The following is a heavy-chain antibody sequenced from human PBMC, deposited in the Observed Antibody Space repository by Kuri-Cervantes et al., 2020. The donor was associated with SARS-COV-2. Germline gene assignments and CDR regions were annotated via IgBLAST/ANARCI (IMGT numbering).Heavy chain of an antibody. CDR3: ARGYSYGYEKASDY. CDR1: GGSFSGYY. CDR2: INHSGST. D-gene: IGHD5-18*01. V-gene: IGHV4-34*01. Sequence: SETLSLTCAVYGGSFSGYYWSWIRQPPGKGLEWIGEINHSGSTNYNPSLKSRVTISVDTSKNQFSLKLSSVTAADTAVYYCARGYSYGYEKASDYWGQGTPVTVSS. J-gene: IGHJ4*02.